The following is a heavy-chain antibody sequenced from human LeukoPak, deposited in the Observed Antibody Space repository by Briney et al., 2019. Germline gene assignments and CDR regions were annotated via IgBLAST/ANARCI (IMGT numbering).Heavy chain of an antibody. D-gene: IGHD2-15*01. V-gene: IGHV4-59*01. CDR3: ATGQYCSGNRCYSGTFDI. J-gene: IGHJ3*02. Sequence: SETLSLTCTVSGGSISSYYWSWIRQPPGKGLEWIGYIYYSGSSNYNPSLKSRVTMSVDTSKNQFSLRLSSVTAADTALYYCATGQYCSGNRCYSGTFDIWGQGTMVTVSS. CDR1: GGSISSYY. CDR2: IYYSGSS.